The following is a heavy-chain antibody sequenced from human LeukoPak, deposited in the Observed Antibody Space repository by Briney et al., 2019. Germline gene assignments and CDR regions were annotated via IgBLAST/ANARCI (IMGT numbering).Heavy chain of an antibody. V-gene: IGHV4-34*01. Sequence: SETLSLTCAVYGGSFSGYYWSWIRQPPGKGLEWIGEINHSGSINYNPSLKGRVTTSVDTSKNQFSLKLSSVTAADTAVYYCARVGPSAFDIWGQGTMVTVSS. J-gene: IGHJ3*02. CDR3: ARVGPSAFDI. CDR2: INHSGSI. CDR1: GGSFSGYY.